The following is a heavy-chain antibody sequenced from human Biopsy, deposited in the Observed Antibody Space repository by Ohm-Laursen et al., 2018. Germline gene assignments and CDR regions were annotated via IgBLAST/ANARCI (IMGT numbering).Heavy chain of an antibody. CDR3: ATKLTGYFHH. V-gene: IGHV1-69*17. D-gene: IGHD3-9*01. CDR1: GGTFTNYG. CDR2: NIPILGMG. Sequence: SSVKVSCKAPGGTFTNYGVNWVRQAPGQGLEWLGGNIPILGMGNYPQKFQDRVTVAADTSPSTDTMDLRSLRSDDTAVYYCATKLTGYFHHWGQGTLVIVSS. J-gene: IGHJ1*01.